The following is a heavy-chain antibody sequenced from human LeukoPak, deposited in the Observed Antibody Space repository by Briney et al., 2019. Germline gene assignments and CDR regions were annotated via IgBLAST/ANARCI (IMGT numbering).Heavy chain of an antibody. CDR3: AREGGCPSMYCYTFDY. V-gene: IGHV1-46*01. Sequence: ASVKVSCKASGYSISTNYIHWVRQAPGQGLEWMGIINPTSGSTGYAPRFQGRVSMTMDTSTSTVYMELSGLTSDDTAVHYCAREGGCPSMYCYTFDYWGQGTLVTVSS. D-gene: IGHD2-2*02. J-gene: IGHJ4*02. CDR1: GYSISTNY. CDR2: INPTSGST.